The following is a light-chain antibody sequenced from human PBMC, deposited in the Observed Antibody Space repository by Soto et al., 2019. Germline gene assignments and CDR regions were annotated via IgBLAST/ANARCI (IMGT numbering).Light chain of an antibody. Sequence: QSVLTQPPSVSGAPGQRVTISCTGNNSNLGAGYDVHWYQQLPGAAPKLVIFGNRNRPSGVPERFSGSKSGTSASLAIIGLQAEDEADYYCQAYDSGVTGSVFGTGTKVTVL. CDR3: QAYDSGVTGSV. J-gene: IGLJ1*01. CDR1: NSNLGAGYD. CDR2: GNR. V-gene: IGLV1-40*01.